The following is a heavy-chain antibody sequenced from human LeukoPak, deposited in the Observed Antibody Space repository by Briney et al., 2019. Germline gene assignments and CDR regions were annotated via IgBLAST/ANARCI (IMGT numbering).Heavy chain of an antibody. D-gene: IGHD4-17*01. Sequence: GASVKVSCKASGYTFTSYYMHWVRRAPGQGLEWMGIINPSGGSTSYAQKFQGRVTMTRDTSTSTVYMELSSLRSEDTAVYYCARAPLYDDYGDYEVDYWGQGTLVTVSS. CDR3: ARAPLYDDYGDYEVDY. V-gene: IGHV1-46*01. CDR1: GYTFTSYY. CDR2: INPSGGST. J-gene: IGHJ4*02.